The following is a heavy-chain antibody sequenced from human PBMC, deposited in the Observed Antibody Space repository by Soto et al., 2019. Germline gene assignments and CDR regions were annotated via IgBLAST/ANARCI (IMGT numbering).Heavy chain of an antibody. CDR2: INPSGGST. Sequence: QVQLVQSGAEVKKPGASVKDSCKASGYTFTSYYMHWVRQAPGQGLEWMGIINPSGGSTSYAQKFQGRVTMTRDTSTSTVYMELSSLRSEDTAVYYCARDKVAAVAGNNNFDYWGQGTLVTVSS. CDR3: ARDKVAAVAGNNNFDY. V-gene: IGHV1-46*01. D-gene: IGHD6-19*01. CDR1: GYTFTSYY. J-gene: IGHJ4*02.